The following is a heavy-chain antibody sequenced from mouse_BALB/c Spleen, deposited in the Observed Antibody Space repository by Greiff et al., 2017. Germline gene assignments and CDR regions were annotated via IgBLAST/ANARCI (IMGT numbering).Heavy chain of an antibody. V-gene: IGHV1-15*01. CDR3: TRDGNYGFYAMDY. CDR2: IDPETGGT. CDR1: GYTFTDYE. Sequence: QVQLQQSGAELVRPGASVTLSCKASGYTFTDYEMHWVKQTPVHGLEWIGAIDPETGGTAYNQKFKGKATLTADKSSSTAYMELRSLTSEDSAVYYCTRDGNYGFYAMDYWGQGTSVTVAS. J-gene: IGHJ4*01. D-gene: IGHD2-1*01.